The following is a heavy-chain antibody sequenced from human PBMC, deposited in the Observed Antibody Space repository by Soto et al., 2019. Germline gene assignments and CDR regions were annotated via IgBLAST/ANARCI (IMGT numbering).Heavy chain of an antibody. Sequence: PGGSLRLSCAASGFTFSSYAMSWVRQAPGKGLEWVSAISGSGGSTYCADSVKGRFTISRDNSKNTLYLQMNSLRAEDTAVYYCAKDGVLMVYAEADYWGQGTLVTVSS. CDR3: AKDGVLMVYAEADY. CDR2: ISGSGGST. V-gene: IGHV3-23*01. CDR1: GFTFSSYA. D-gene: IGHD2-8*01. J-gene: IGHJ4*02.